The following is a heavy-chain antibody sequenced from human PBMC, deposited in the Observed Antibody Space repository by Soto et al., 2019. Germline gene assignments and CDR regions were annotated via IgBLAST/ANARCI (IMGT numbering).Heavy chain of an antibody. D-gene: IGHD2-21*02. CDR1: GFTFGAFA. Sequence: PGGSLRLSCAASGFTFGAFAMAWVRQRPGDGLEWVSSLTAGGRSTYYNNSVTGRFTISRDNSNATLFLQMNNLRAEDAAVYFYEKTHRATTVVTGYWYFDLWGLGTLVTVSS. J-gene: IGHJ2*01. CDR3: EKTHRATTVVTGYWYFDL. CDR2: LTAGGRST. V-gene: IGHV3-23*01.